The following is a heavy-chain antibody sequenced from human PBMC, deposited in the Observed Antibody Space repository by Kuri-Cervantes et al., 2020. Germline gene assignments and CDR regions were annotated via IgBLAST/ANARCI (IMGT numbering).Heavy chain of an antibody. V-gene: IGHV3-21*01. CDR1: GFTFSSYS. Sequence: GESLKISCAASGFTFSSYSMNWVRQAPGKGLEWVSSISSSSSYIYYADSVKGRFTISRDNAKNSLYLQMNSLRAEDTAVYYCAGGQWLDAPFDYWGQGTLVTDSS. D-gene: IGHD6-19*01. CDR2: ISSSSSYI. J-gene: IGHJ4*02. CDR3: AGGQWLDAPFDY.